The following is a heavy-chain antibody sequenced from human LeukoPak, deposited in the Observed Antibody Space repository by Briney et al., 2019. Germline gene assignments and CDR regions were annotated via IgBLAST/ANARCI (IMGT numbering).Heavy chain of an antibody. J-gene: IGHJ4*02. CDR2: IYYSGST. V-gene: IGHV4-39*02. CDR1: GGSISSSSYY. D-gene: IGHD1-1*01. CDR3: ARDVARGTRGYFDY. Sequence: SETLSLTCTVSGGSISSSSYYWGWIRQPPGKGLEWIGSIYYSGSTYYNPSLKSRVTISVDTPKNQFSLKLSSVTAADTAVYYCARDVARGTRGYFDYWGQGTLVTVSS.